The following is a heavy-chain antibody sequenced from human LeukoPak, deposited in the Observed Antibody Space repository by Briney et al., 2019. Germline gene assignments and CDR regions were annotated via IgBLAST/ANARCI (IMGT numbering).Heavy chain of an antibody. J-gene: IGHJ5*02. V-gene: IGHV3-13*01. CDR3: ARGKYYYDSSGYLAP. Sequence: GGSLRLSCAASGFTFSSYDMLWVRQATGKGLEWVSAIDTAGDTYYPGSVKGRFTISRENAKTSLYLQMNSLRAGDTAVYYCARGKYYYDSSGYLAPWGQGTLVTVSS. D-gene: IGHD3-22*01. CDR2: IDTAGDT. CDR1: GFTFSSYD.